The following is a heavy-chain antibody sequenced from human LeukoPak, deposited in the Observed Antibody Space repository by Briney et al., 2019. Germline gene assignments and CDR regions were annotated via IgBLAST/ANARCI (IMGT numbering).Heavy chain of an antibody. CDR1: GYTFTSYG. V-gene: IGHV1-18*01. D-gene: IGHD3-22*01. CDR3: ARDLWYYDSSGHSVIDY. Sequence: ASVKVSSKASGYTFTSYGISWVRQAPGQGLEWMGWISAYNGNTNYAQKLQGRVTMTTDTSTSTAYMELRSLRSDDTAVYYCARDLWYYDSSGHSVIDYWGQGTLVTVSS. J-gene: IGHJ4*02. CDR2: ISAYNGNT.